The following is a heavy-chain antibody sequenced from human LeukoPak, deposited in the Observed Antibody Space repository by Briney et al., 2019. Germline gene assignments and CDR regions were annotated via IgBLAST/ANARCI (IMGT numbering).Heavy chain of an antibody. CDR3: VRAPGYMGYYFDY. CDR2: ISSNGGAT. Sequence: GGSLRLSCSASGFTFSRYTMHWVRQAPGKGLEYVSAISSNGGATYYADSMKGRFTISRDDSKNTLYLQMSSLRAEDTAVYYCVRAPGYMGYYFDYWGQATLVTVSS. J-gene: IGHJ4*02. V-gene: IGHV3-64D*09. D-gene: IGHD6-13*01. CDR1: GFTFSRYT.